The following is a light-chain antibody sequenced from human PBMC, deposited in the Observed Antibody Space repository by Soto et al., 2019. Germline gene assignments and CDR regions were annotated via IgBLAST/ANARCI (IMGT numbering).Light chain of an antibody. V-gene: IGKV3D-15*01. CDR2: GAS. CDR3: QQYNDWVT. CDR1: QSIGSN. J-gene: IGKJ4*01. Sequence: EIVMTQSPDTLSVSPGERATLSCRASQSIGSNLAWYQQKPGQAPRLLIYGASTRATGIPARFSGSGSGTDFTLTISSLQSEDFAVYSCQQYNDWVTFGGGTKVEI.